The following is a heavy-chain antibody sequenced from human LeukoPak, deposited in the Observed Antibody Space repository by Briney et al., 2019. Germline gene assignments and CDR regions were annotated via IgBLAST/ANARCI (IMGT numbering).Heavy chain of an antibody. D-gene: IGHD2-2*03. Sequence: SETLSLTCTVSGASIRANHHYWAWVRQPPGKGLEWIGTIFSSGTAYYTPSLSPPVRISVDPSKNEFSLRLSAVTAADTGLYYCARIIRTAGYCSNPKSGSFDLWGQGILVTVSS. CDR2: IFSSGTA. V-gene: IGHV4-39*01. CDR3: ARIIRTAGYCSNPKSGSFDL. J-gene: IGHJ5*02. CDR1: GASIRANHHY.